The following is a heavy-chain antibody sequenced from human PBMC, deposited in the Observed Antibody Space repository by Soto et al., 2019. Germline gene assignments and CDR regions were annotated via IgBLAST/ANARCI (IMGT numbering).Heavy chain of an antibody. CDR2: ISYDGNNK. D-gene: IGHD2-2*01. Sequence: PGGSLRLSCAASGFTFSSYGMHWDRQAPGKGLEWVAVISYDGNNKYYADSVKGRLTISRDNSKNTLYLQMNSLRTEDTSVYYCAKGQHCSSTSCYFYYYGMDVWGQGT. J-gene: IGHJ6*02. CDR1: GFTFSSYG. V-gene: IGHV3-30*18. CDR3: AKGQHCSSTSCYFYYYGMDV.